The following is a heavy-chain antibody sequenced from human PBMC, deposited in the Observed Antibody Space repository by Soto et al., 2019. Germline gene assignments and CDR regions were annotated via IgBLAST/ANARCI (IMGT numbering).Heavy chain of an antibody. Sequence: SGPTLVNPTQTLTLTCNYSGFSLSTSGVGVGWIRQPQGKALEWLALIYWDDDKRYSPSLKSRLTITKDTSKNQVVLTMTNMDPVDTATYSCAHRPRSLLRYFDSCWFDPWGQGTLVTVSS. V-gene: IGHV2-5*02. CDR3: AHRPRSLLRYFDSCWFDP. CDR1: GFSLSTSGVG. J-gene: IGHJ5*02. D-gene: IGHD3-9*01. CDR2: IYWDDDK.